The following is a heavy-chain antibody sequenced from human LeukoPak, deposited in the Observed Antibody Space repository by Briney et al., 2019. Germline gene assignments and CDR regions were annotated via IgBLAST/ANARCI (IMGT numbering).Heavy chain of an antibody. Sequence: PSETLSLTCTVSGGSISSYYWSWIRQPPGKGLEWIGYIYYSGSTNYNPSLKSRVTISVDTSKNQFSLKLSSVTAADTAVCYCARNTIAAAGSFDYWGQGTLVTVSS. D-gene: IGHD6-13*01. V-gene: IGHV4-59*01. CDR1: GGSISSYY. J-gene: IGHJ4*02. CDR2: IYYSGST. CDR3: ARNTIAAAGSFDY.